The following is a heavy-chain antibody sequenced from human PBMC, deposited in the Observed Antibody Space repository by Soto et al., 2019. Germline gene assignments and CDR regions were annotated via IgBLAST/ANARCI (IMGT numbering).Heavy chain of an antibody. CDR3: ARVISRVTGKTGYYYYYGMDF. Sequence: SETLSLTCTVSGGSISSYYWSWIRQPPGKGLEWIGYIYYSGSTNYNPSLKSRVTISVDTSKNQFSLKLSSVTAADTAVYYCARVISRVTGKTGYYYYYGMDFWSRGTTVTVSS. J-gene: IGHJ6*02. CDR2: IYYSGST. D-gene: IGHD1-20*01. CDR1: GGSISSYY. V-gene: IGHV4-59*01.